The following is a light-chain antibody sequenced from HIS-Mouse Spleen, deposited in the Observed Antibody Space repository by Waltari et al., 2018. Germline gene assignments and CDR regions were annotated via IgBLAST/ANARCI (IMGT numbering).Light chain of an antibody. CDR3: SSYTSSSTHVV. V-gene: IGLV2-14*03. Sequence: QSALTQPASVSGSPGQSITIPCTGTSSDGGGYNYVSWYQQHPGKAPKPMVYDVSNRPSGVSNRFSGSKSGNTASLTISGLQAEDEADYYCSSYTSSSTHVVFGGGTKLTVL. CDR2: DVS. J-gene: IGLJ2*01. CDR1: SSDGGGYNY.